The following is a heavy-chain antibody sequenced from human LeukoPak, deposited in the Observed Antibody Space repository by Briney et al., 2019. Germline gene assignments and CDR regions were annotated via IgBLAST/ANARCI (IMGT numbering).Heavy chain of an antibody. Sequence: PSETLSLTCTVSGYSFSGGYCWGWIRQPPGKGLEWIGSIYHSGSTYYTSSLKSRVTTLVDTSNNQFSLLLSSVTAAASADFCCARIRHLLMGVWGKGTTVTVSS. CDR1: GYSFSGGYC. V-gene: IGHV4-38-2*02. D-gene: IGHD2/OR15-2a*01. CDR3: ARIRHLLMGV. J-gene: IGHJ6*04. CDR2: IYHSGST.